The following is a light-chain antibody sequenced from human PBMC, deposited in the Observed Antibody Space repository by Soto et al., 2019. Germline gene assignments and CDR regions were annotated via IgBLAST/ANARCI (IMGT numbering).Light chain of an antibody. CDR3: QQYNNWPPIT. Sequence: EILMTQSPAARSSSPGEISTLSCRSSQSVSSNLAWYQQKPGQAPRLLIYGASTRATGIPARFSGSGSGTEFTLTISSLQSEDFAVYYCQQYNNWPPITFGQGTRLEIK. CDR2: GAS. CDR1: QSVSSN. J-gene: IGKJ5*01. V-gene: IGKV3-15*01.